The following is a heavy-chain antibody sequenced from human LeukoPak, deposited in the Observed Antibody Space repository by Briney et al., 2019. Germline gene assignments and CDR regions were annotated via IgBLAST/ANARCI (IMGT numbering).Heavy chain of an antibody. D-gene: IGHD6-19*01. J-gene: IGHJ4*02. Sequence: ASVKVSCKASGYTFTSYDINWVRQATGQGLEWMGWMNPNSGNTGYAQKFQGRVTMTRNTSISTAYMELSSLRAEDTAVFYCAKDPTYSSGWLYYFDYWGQGTLVTVSS. CDR1: GYTFTSYD. V-gene: IGHV1-8*01. CDR3: AKDPTYSSGWLYYFDY. CDR2: MNPNSGNT.